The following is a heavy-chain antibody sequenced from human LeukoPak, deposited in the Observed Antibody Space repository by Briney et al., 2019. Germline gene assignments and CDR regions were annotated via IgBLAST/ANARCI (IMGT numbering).Heavy chain of an antibody. D-gene: IGHD1-14*01. Sequence: SETLSLTCTVSGGSISSYYWSWIREPPGKGLEWIGYIYYSGSTNYNPSLKSRVTISVETSKHQLSLKLSSVTAADTAVYYCARFSNGQVSYYFDYWGQGTLVTVSS. J-gene: IGHJ4*02. CDR2: IYYSGST. V-gene: IGHV4-59*08. CDR1: GGSISSYY. CDR3: ARFSNGQVSYYFDY.